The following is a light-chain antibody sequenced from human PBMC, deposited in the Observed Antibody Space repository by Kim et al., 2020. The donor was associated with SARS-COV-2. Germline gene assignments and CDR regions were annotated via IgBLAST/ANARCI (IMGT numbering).Light chain of an antibody. V-gene: IGKV3-11*01. CDR2: DAS. CDR3: QQRSSRPYT. CDR1: QSVASY. Sequence: SVSRGERDTLTCRASQSVASYLAWYQQRPGQAPTLIIYDASTRATAIPARFSGSGSGTDFTLTISSVGPEDFAVYYCQQRSSRPYTFGQGTKLEI. J-gene: IGKJ2*01.